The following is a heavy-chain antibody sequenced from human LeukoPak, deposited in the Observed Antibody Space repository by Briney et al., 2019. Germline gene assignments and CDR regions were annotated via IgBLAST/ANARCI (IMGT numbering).Heavy chain of an antibody. Sequence: ASVKVSCKASGYTFTSYYMHWVRQAPEQGLEWMGIINPSGGSTSYAQKFQGRVTMTRDMSTSTVYMELSSLRSEDTAVYYCARDAGDGYYYYYMDVWGKGTTVTVSS. CDR2: INPSGGST. J-gene: IGHJ6*03. CDR3: ARDAGDGYYYYYMDV. CDR1: GYTFTSYY. V-gene: IGHV1-46*01. D-gene: IGHD3-16*01.